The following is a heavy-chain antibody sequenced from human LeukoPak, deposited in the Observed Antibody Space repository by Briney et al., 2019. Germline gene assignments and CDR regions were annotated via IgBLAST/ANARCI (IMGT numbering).Heavy chain of an antibody. CDR3: ANPIVGATGSRGAFDI. D-gene: IGHD1-26*01. Sequence: PGGSLRLSCAASGFTFSSYGMHWVRQAPGKGLEWVAVIWYDGSNKYYADSVKGRFTISRDNSKNTLYLQMNSLRAEDTAVYYCANPIVGATGSRGAFDIWGQGTMVTVSS. CDR2: IWYDGSNK. V-gene: IGHV3-33*06. J-gene: IGHJ3*02. CDR1: GFTFSSYG.